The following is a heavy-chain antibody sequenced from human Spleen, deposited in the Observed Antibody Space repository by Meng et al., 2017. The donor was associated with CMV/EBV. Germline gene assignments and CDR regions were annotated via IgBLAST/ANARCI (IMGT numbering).Heavy chain of an antibody. J-gene: IGHJ5*02. Sequence: SRFSIRISGVGVGWIRQHPGKALEWLAIIYWNDDKRYSPSMKSRLTITKDTSKNQVVLTMTNMDPVDTATYYCAHRQLTARGWFDPWGQGTLVTVSS. CDR2: IYWNDDK. CDR3: AHRQLTARGWFDP. D-gene: IGHD6-6*01. V-gene: IGHV2-5*01. CDR1: RFSIRISGVG.